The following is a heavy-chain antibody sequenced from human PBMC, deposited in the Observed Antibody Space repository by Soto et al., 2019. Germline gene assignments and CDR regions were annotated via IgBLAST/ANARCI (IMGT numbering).Heavy chain of an antibody. V-gene: IGHV1-18*01. CDR2: ISAYNGNT. CDR1: GYTFTSYG. CDR3: ARSTYYVIFTGTGPYYCYMDV. J-gene: IGHJ6*03. Sequence: ASVKVSCKASGYTFTSYGISWVRQAPGQGLEWMGWISAYNGNTNYAQKLQGRVTMTTDTSTSTAYMELRSLRSDDTAVYYCARSTYYVIFTGTGPYYCYMDVWGKGTTVTVSS. D-gene: IGHD3-9*01.